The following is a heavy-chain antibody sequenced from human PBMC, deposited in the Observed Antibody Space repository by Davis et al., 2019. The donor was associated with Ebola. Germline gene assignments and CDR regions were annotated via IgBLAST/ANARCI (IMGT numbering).Heavy chain of an antibody. CDR2: INPNSGGT. Sequence: ASVKVSCKASGYTFTGYYMHWVRQAPGQGLEWMGWINPNSGGTNYAQKLQGRVTMTTDTSTSTAYMELRSLRSDDTAVYYCARDRFLADGWLDYYYYYMDVWGKGTTVTVSS. D-gene: IGHD3-3*01. J-gene: IGHJ6*03. CDR1: GYTFTGYY. V-gene: IGHV1-2*02. CDR3: ARDRFLADGWLDYYYYYMDV.